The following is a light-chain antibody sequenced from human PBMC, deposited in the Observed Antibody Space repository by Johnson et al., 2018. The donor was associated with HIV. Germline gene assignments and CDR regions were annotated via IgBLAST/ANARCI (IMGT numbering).Light chain of an antibody. CDR2: END. CDR1: GSNIGSHY. J-gene: IGLJ1*01. CDR3: GTWDNSLSIGYV. Sequence: QPVLTQPPSVSAAPGQRVTISCSGRGSNIGSHYVSWYQQLPGTAPKLLIFENDKRPSGIPDRFSGSKSGTSATLGITGLQAWDEADYYCGTWDNSLSIGYVFGTGTKVTVL. V-gene: IGLV1-51*02.